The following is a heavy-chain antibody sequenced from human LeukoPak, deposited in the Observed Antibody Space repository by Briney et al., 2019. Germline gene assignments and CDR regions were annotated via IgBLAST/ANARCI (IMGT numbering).Heavy chain of an antibody. CDR3: ARDQWFGELLPDY. V-gene: IGHV4-39*07. CDR2: IYYSGST. Sequence: SETLSLTCTVSGGSISSSSYYWGWIRQPPGKGLEWIGSIYYSGSTYYNPSLKSRVTILVDTSKNQFSLKLSSVTAADTAVYYCARDQWFGELLPDYWGQGTLVTVPS. J-gene: IGHJ4*02. D-gene: IGHD3-10*01. CDR1: GGSISSSSYY.